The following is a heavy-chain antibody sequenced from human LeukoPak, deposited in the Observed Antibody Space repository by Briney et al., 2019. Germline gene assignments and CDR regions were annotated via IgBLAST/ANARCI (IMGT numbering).Heavy chain of an antibody. V-gene: IGHV3-74*03. Sequence: PGGSLTLSCAASGFFFSNYGMHWVRQAPGKGLVWVSRVNSDGRFTKYADSVKGRFTISRDNAKNTLYLQMNSPRAEDTAMYYCVRSDWFDNWGQGTLVTVSS. CDR3: VRSDWFDN. J-gene: IGHJ5*02. CDR2: VNSDGRFT. CDR1: GFFFSNYG.